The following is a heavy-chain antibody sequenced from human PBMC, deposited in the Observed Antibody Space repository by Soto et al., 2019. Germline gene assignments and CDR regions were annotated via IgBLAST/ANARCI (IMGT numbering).Heavy chain of an antibody. CDR1: GYNVAVYW. Sequence: GESLKISCKGSGYNVAVYWIAWVRQMPGKGLELMGIIYPSDSDTRYRPSFQGQVTISADKSISSAYLQWSSLRASDTAMYYCARGGVSTRTFDYWGQGTPVTVSS. D-gene: IGHD3-3*01. CDR3: ARGGVSTRTFDY. CDR2: IYPSDSDT. J-gene: IGHJ4*02. V-gene: IGHV5-51*01.